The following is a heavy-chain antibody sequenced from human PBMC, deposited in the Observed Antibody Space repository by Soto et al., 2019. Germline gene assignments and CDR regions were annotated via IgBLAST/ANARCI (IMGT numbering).Heavy chain of an antibody. Sequence: GGSLRLSCAASGFTFSSYGMHWVRQAPGKGLEWVALISYDGSNKYYSDSVKARFTILRDNSKNTLYLQMNSLRAEDTAVYYCVPSPLNSGYRGPFDYWGQGTLVTVSS. CDR3: VPSPLNSGYRGPFDY. D-gene: IGHD3-22*01. V-gene: IGHV3-30*03. CDR2: ISYDGSNK. J-gene: IGHJ4*02. CDR1: GFTFSSYG.